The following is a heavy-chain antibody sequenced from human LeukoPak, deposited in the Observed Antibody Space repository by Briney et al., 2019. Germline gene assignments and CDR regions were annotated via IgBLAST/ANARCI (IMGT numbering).Heavy chain of an antibody. CDR1: GYTFTGYY. CDR3: ARVRKKYTSSWYVIEAFDI. Sequence: ASVKVSCXASGYTFTGYYMHWVRLAPGQGLEWMGWINPNSGSTNYAQKFQGRVTMTRDTSISTAYMELSRLRSDDTAVYYCARVRKKYTSSWYVIEAFDIWGQGTMVTVSS. J-gene: IGHJ3*02. D-gene: IGHD6-13*01. V-gene: IGHV1-2*02. CDR2: INPNSGST.